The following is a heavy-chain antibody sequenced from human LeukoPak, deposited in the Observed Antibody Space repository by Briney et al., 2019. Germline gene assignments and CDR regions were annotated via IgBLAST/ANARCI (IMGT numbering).Heavy chain of an antibody. J-gene: IGHJ3*02. CDR2: IRYDGSNK. CDR1: GFTFSSYG. Sequence: PGGSLRLSCAASGFTFSSYGMHWVRQAPGKGLEWVAFIRYDGSNKYYADSVKGRFTISRDNSKNTLYLQMNSLRAEDTAVYYCAKESYDSSGHPREAFDIWGQGTMVTVSS. D-gene: IGHD3-22*01. CDR3: AKESYDSSGHPREAFDI. V-gene: IGHV3-30*02.